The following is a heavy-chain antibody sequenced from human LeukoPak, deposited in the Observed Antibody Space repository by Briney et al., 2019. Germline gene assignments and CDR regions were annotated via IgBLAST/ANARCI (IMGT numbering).Heavy chain of an antibody. CDR2: IKSDGSST. D-gene: IGHD6-19*01. V-gene: IGHV3-74*01. CDR3: ARVGAVAGGFDI. J-gene: IGHJ3*02. Sequence: PGGSLRLSCAASGLIFSSYWMHWVRQAPGKGLVWVSRIKSDGSSTSYADSVKGRFTISRDNAKNTLHLQMNSLRAEDTAVYYCARVGAVAGGFDICGQGTMVTVSS. CDR1: GLIFSSYW.